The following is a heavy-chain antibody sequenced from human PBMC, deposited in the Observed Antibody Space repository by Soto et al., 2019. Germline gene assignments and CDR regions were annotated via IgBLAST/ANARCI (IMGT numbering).Heavy chain of an antibody. J-gene: IGHJ6*03. CDR2: INGDGSST. D-gene: IGHD3-3*01. CDR3: TRDAYYDFWSGYSAYYYYYMDV. Sequence: EVQLVESGGGLVQPGGSLRLSCAASGFTFSSYWMHWVRQAPGKGLVWVSRINGDGSSTTHADSVRGRFTISRDNTKNTLYLQMNSLRDEDTAVYYCTRDAYYDFWSGYSAYYYYYMDVWGKGTTVTVSS. V-gene: IGHV3-74*01. CDR1: GFTFSSYW.